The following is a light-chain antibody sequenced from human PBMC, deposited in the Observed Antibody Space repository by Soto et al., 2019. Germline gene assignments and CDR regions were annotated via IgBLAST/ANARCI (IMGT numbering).Light chain of an antibody. V-gene: IGKV1-17*01. J-gene: IGKJ1*01. CDR3: LQHGRYPRT. CDR2: AAS. CDR1: QGIRND. Sequence: DIQMTQSPSSLSASVGDRVTITCRASQGIRNDLAWYQQKPEKAPRRLISAASSLQSGVPSRFSGSGSGTEFTLTISSLQPEDFATYSCLQHGRYPRTFGQGTKVE.